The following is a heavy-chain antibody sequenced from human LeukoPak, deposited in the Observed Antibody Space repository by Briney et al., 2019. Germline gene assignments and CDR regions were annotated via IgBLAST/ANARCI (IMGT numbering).Heavy chain of an antibody. CDR2: ISAYNGNT. CDR1: GYTFTSYG. CDR3: ARSLLLDTWFDP. D-gene: IGHD2-15*01. Sequence: ASVKVSCKASGYTFTSYGISWVRQAPGQGLEWMGWISAYNGNTNYAQKLQGRVTMTTDTFTSTAYMELRSLRSDDTAVYYCARSLLLDTWFDPWGQGTLVTVSS. J-gene: IGHJ5*02. V-gene: IGHV1-18*01.